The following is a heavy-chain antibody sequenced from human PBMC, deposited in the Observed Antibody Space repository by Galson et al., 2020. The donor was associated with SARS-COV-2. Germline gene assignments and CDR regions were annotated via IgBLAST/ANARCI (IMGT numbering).Heavy chain of an antibody. J-gene: IGHJ5*02. D-gene: IGHD3-3*02. CDR1: GFTLSSHS. Sequence: SLRLSCVPSGFTLSSHSMNWVRQAPGKGLEWDASISRRSSYIYYADSGKGRFTTSRDNAKNSLYLQMNSLRAEDTAVSYCARHGSRWRQLGWFDPWGQGTLVTVSS. V-gene: IGHV3-21*01. CDR2: ISRRSSYI. CDR3: ARHGSRWRQLGWFDP.